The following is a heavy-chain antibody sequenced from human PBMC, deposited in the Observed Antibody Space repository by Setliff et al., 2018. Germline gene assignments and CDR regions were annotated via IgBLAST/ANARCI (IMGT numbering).Heavy chain of an antibody. Sequence: SVKVSCKASGYTFTYRYLHWVRRAPGQALEWMGWITPFNDNTNYAQKFQDRVTITRDRSMSTAYMELSSLRSEDTAMYYCASRSDFDWSKKTSDYYYGMDVWGQGTTVTVSS. CDR3: ASRSDFDWSKKTSDYYYGMDV. J-gene: IGHJ6*02. CDR2: ITPFNDNT. CDR1: GYTFTYRY. V-gene: IGHV1-45*02. D-gene: IGHD3-9*01.